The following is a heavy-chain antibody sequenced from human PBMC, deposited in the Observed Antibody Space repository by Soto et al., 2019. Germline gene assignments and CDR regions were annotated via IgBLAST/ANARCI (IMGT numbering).Heavy chain of an antibody. CDR3: ASGKWSLDY. CDR2: ISNSDYTT. D-gene: IGHD2-8*01. CDR1: GITLSDNY. V-gene: IGHV3-11*01. J-gene: IGHJ4*02. Sequence: QVHLVASGGGLVKPGGSLRLSYVASGITLSDNYMTWIRQAPGKGLEWLSYISNSDYTTYYADSVKGRFTISRDNAKNSLYLQLNGLRVEDMAVYYCASGKWSLDYWGQGILVTVSS.